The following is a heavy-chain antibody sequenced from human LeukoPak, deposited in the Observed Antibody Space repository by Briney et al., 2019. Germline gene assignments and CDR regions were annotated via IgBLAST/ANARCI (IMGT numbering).Heavy chain of an antibody. D-gene: IGHD3-3*01. V-gene: IGHV1-69*05. Sequence: SVKVSCKASGGTFSSYAISWVRQAPGQGLEWMGGIIPISGTANYPQKFQGRVTITTDESTSTAYMELSSLRSDDTAVYYCAASGDFWSGYPIDYWGQGTLVTVSS. CDR2: IIPISGTA. J-gene: IGHJ4*02. CDR1: GGTFSSYA. CDR3: AASGDFWSGYPIDY.